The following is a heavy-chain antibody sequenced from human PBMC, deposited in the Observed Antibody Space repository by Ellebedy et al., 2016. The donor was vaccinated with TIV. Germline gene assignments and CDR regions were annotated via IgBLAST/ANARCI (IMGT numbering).Heavy chain of an antibody. Sequence: AASVKVSCKASGYTFTGYYMHWVRQAPGQGLEWMGWINPNSGCTNYAQKFQGWVTMTRDTFISTAYLELSRLRSDDTAVYYCVSAVVPDRGLRHYYGLDVWGQGTTVTVSS. V-gene: IGHV1-2*04. CDR3: VSAVVPDRGLRHYYGLDV. J-gene: IGHJ6*02. CDR1: GYTFTGYY. CDR2: INPNSGCT. D-gene: IGHD2-2*01.